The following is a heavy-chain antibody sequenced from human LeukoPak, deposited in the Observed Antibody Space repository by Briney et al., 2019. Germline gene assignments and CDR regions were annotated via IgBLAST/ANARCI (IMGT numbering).Heavy chain of an antibody. V-gene: IGHV1-18*01. CDR3: ARDSSISWKDYYYYGMDV. J-gene: IGHJ6*02. Sequence: GASVTVSCTASGYTFTSYGISWVRQAPGQGLEWMGWISAYNGNTNYAQKLQGRVTMTTDTSTSTAYMELRSLRSDDTAVYYCARDSSISWKDYYYYGMDVWGQGTTVTVSS. CDR2: ISAYNGNT. CDR1: GYTFTSYG. D-gene: IGHD6-13*01.